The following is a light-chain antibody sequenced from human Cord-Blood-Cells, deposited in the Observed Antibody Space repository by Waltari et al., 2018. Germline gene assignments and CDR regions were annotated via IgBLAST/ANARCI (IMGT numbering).Light chain of an antibody. CDR3: CSDAGSYV. J-gene: IGLJ1*01. CDR2: DVS. CDR1: SRDVGGYNY. Sequence: QSALTQPRAVSGARGQSVTISCTGPSRDVGGYNYVSWYQQHPGKTPKLMIYDVSNRPSGVPDRFSGSKSGNTASLTISGLQAEDEADYYCCSDAGSYVFGTGTKVTVL. V-gene: IGLV2-11*01.